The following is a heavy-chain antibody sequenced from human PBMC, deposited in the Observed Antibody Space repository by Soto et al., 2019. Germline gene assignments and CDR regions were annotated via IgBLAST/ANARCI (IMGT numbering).Heavy chain of an antibody. J-gene: IGHJ5*02. CDR1: GFTFSSYA. D-gene: IGHD6-13*01. V-gene: IGHV3-30-3*01. CDR3: ARDKVVVQQLGWFDP. Sequence: QVQLVESGRGVVQPGRSLRLSCAASGFTFSSYAMHWVRQAPGKGLEWVAVISYDGSNKYYADSVKGRFTISRDNSKNTLYLQMNSLRAEDTAVYYCARDKVVVQQLGWFDPWGQGTLVTVSS. CDR2: ISYDGSNK.